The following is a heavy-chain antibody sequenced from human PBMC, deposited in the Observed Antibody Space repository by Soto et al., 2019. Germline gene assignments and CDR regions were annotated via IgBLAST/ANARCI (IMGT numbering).Heavy chain of an antibody. CDR2: VYHSGST. CDR1: GDSIRGGGHY. CDR3: AGDTGLAPTVWGY. Sequence: QVQLQESGPGLVKPSQTLSLTCSVSGDSIRGGGHYWNWIRQFPGKGLEWIGYVYHSGSTNYNPSLRGRLTISIDTAKKQFSLRLISVTVADTAMYYCAGDTGLAPTVWGYWGHGTQVIVSS. J-gene: IGHJ4*03. V-gene: IGHV4-31*03. D-gene: IGHD7-27*01.